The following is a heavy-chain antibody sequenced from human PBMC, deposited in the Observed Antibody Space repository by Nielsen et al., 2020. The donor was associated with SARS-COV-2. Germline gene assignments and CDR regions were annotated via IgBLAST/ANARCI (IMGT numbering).Heavy chain of an antibody. CDR2: INTNTGNP. J-gene: IGHJ6*02. D-gene: IGHD1-1*01. V-gene: IGHV7-4-1*02. Sequence: WVRQAPGQGLEWMGWINTNTGNPTYAQGFTGRFVFSLDTPVSTAYLQISSLKAEDTAVYYCARNLFYVLDYYYYYYGMDVWGQGTTVTVSS. CDR3: ARNLFYVLDYYYYYYGMDV.